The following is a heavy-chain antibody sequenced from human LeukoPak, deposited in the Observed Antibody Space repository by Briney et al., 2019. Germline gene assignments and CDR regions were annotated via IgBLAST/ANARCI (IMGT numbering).Heavy chain of an antibody. CDR2: IYSGGST. V-gene: IGHV3-53*01. CDR3: ASARGSNYGSLGD. D-gene: IGHD5-18*01. CDR1: GFTVSSNY. Sequence: EPGGSLRLSCAASGFTVSSNYMSWVRQAPGKGLEWISVIYSGGSTFYADSGKGRFSISRDNSKNTLYLQMNSLRAEDTAVYYCASARGSNYGSLGDWDQGTLVTVSS. J-gene: IGHJ4*02.